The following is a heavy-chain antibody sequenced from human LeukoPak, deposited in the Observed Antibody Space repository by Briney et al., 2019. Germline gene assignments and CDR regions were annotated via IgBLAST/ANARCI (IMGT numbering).Heavy chain of an antibody. D-gene: IGHD5-12*01. V-gene: IGHV3-30*18. Sequence: PGRSLGLSCAASGFTFSSYGIHWVRQAPGKGLEWVAGISYDGSNKYYADSVKGRFTISRDNSKNTLYLQMNSLRAEDTAVYYCAKDPPRGYAMDVWGQGTTVTVSS. CDR3: AKDPPRGYAMDV. CDR1: GFTFSSYG. J-gene: IGHJ6*02. CDR2: ISYDGSNK.